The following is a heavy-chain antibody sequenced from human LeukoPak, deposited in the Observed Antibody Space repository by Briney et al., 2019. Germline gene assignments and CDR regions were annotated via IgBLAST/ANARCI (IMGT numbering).Heavy chain of an antibody. J-gene: IGHJ4*02. CDR3: ARVGVLVNGFDY. Sequence: GGSLRLSCAASGFSFSHYWMTWVRQAPGKGLEWVANIKQDGSEINFVDSVKGRFTVSRDNAKNSVYLEMNSLRAEDTAVYYCARVGVLVNGFDYWGQGTLVTVSS. D-gene: IGHD3-10*01. V-gene: IGHV3-7*01. CDR1: GFSFSHYW. CDR2: IKQDGSEI.